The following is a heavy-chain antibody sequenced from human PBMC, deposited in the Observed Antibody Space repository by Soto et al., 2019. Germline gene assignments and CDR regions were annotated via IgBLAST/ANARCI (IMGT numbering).Heavy chain of an antibody. CDR3: TTDQADVDIVATSLAYYYYYGMDV. CDR2: IKSKTDGGTT. D-gene: IGHD5-12*01. V-gene: IGHV3-15*07. Sequence: GGSLRLSCAASGFTFSNAWMNWVRQAPGKGLEWVGRIKSKTDGGTTDYAAPVKGRFTISRDDSKNTLYLQMNSLKTEDTAVYYCTTDQADVDIVATSLAYYYYYGMDVWGQGTTVTVSS. CDR1: GFTFSNAW. J-gene: IGHJ6*02.